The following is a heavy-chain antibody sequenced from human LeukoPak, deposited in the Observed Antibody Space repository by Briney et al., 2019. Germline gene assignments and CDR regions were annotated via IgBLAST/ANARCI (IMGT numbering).Heavy chain of an antibody. Sequence: ASVKVSCKASGGTFTSYAISWVRQAPGQGLEWMGGIIPIFGTANYAQKFQGRVTITADKSTSTAYMELSSLRSEDTAVYYWARDRRYFDWLLADYWGQGTLVTVSS. CDR3: ARDRRYFDWLLADY. J-gene: IGHJ4*02. D-gene: IGHD3-9*01. CDR2: IIPIFGTA. V-gene: IGHV1-69*06. CDR1: GGTFTSYA.